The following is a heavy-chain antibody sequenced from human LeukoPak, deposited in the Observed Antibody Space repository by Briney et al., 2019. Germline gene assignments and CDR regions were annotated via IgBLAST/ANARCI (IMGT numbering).Heavy chain of an antibody. Sequence: PGGSLRLSCTASGFSFGDCAVSWFRQAPGKGLEWVGFIRSKAYGGTTDYAASVKGRFTISRDNPKSIAYLQMNSLKTEDTAVYYCIRIPQGGWPPVGSDAFDIWGQGTMVTVSS. D-gene: IGHD6-19*01. CDR2: IRSKAYGGTT. CDR3: IRIPQGGWPPVGSDAFDI. V-gene: IGHV3-49*03. J-gene: IGHJ3*02. CDR1: GFSFGDCA.